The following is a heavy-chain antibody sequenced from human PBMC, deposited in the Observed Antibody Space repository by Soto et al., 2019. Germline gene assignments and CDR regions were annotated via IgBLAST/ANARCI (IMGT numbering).Heavy chain of an antibody. CDR1: GYTFTNYW. D-gene: IGHD4-17*01. J-gene: IGHJ6*02. V-gene: IGHV5-51*01. Sequence: HGGSLKISCKASGYTFTNYWIGWVRQMPWKGLEWMGLIYPGDSDTRYSPSFQGQVTISADKSITTAYLQWSSLKASDTAMYYCARSTTVLTRSAYYYGMDVWGHGTTVTVSS. CDR2: IYPGDSDT. CDR3: ARSTTVLTRSAYYYGMDV.